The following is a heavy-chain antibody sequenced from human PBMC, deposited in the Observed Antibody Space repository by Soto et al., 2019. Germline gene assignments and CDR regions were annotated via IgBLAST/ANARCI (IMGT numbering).Heavy chain of an antibody. CDR3: ARPRIAAAGMAWFDP. CDR1: GYTFTSYA. Sequence: SVKVSCKASGYTFTSYAMHWVRQAPGQRLEWMGWINAGNGNTKYSQKFQGRVTITRDTSASTAYMELSSLRSEDTAVYYCARPRIAAAGMAWFDPWGQGTLVTVSS. J-gene: IGHJ5*02. V-gene: IGHV1-3*01. D-gene: IGHD6-13*01. CDR2: INAGNGNT.